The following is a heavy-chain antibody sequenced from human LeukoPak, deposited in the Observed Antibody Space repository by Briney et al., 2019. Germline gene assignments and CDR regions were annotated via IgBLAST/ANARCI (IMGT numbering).Heavy chain of an antibody. Sequence: ASVKVSCTASGYTFTSYDINWVRQATGQGLEWMGWMNPNSGNTGYAQKFQGRVTMTRNTSITTAYMELSSLRSEDTAVYYCARGRVSGRTDFDYWGQGTLVTVSS. CDR1: GYTFTSYD. CDR2: MNPNSGNT. CDR3: ARGRVSGRTDFDY. D-gene: IGHD3-10*01. V-gene: IGHV1-8*01. J-gene: IGHJ4*02.